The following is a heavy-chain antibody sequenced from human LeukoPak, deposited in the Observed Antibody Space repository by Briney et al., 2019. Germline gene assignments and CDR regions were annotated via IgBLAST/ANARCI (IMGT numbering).Heavy chain of an antibody. J-gene: IGHJ4*02. V-gene: IGHV3-7*01. CDR3: AGDPEVIAAAGTWWYFDY. D-gene: IGHD6-13*01. Sequence: GGSLRLSCAASGFTFSSYWMSWVRQAPGKGLEWVANIKQDGSEKYYVDSVKGRFTISRDNAKNSLYLQMNSLRAEDTAVYYCAGDPEVIAAAGTWWYFDYWGQGTLVTVS. CDR2: IKQDGSEK. CDR1: GFTFSSYW.